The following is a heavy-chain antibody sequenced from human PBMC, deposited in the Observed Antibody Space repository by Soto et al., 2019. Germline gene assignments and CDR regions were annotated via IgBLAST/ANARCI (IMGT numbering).Heavy chain of an antibody. Sequence: GGSLRLSCAASGFTFSSYSMNWVRQAPGKGLEWVSYISSSSSTIYYADSVKGRFTISRDNAKNSLYLQMNSLRAEDTAVYYCASGFRSMVRGLIRDYWGQGTLVTVSS. CDR1: GFTFSSYS. D-gene: IGHD3-10*01. V-gene: IGHV3-48*01. CDR3: ASGFRSMVRGLIRDY. J-gene: IGHJ4*02. CDR2: ISSSSSTI.